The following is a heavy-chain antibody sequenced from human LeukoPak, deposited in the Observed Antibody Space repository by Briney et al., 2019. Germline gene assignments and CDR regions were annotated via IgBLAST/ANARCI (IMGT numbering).Heavy chain of an antibody. J-gene: IGHJ6*02. CDR1: GGSISHYY. Sequence: TSETLSLTCTVSGGSISHYYWSWIRQPPGKGLEWIGYIYYSGTTNYNPSLKSRVTISVDTSKNQFSLKLSSVTAADTDVYYCAREDPQTKVPEGMDVWGQGTTVTVSS. CDR3: AREDPQTKVPEGMDV. V-gene: IGHV4-59*01. CDR2: IYYSGTT. D-gene: IGHD4/OR15-4a*01.